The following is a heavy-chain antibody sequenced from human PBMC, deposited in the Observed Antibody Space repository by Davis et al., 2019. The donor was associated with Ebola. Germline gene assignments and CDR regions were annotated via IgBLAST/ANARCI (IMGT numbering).Heavy chain of an antibody. D-gene: IGHD4-17*01. CDR2: ISVRSIT. CDR1: GFIFSSYA. V-gene: IGHV3-23*01. CDR3: AKVHPPTTVTTGWFDP. J-gene: IGHJ5*02. Sequence: GESLKISCAASGFIFSSYAMSWVRQAPGKGLEWVSSISVRSITYHADSVKGRFTISRENSKNTLYLQMNSLRAEDTAVYYCAKVHPPTTVTTGWFDPWGQGTLVTVSS.